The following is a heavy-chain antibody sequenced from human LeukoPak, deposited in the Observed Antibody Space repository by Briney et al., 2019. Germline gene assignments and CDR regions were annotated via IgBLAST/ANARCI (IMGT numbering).Heavy chain of an antibody. CDR3: AKDGAVAGNFDY. CDR2: ISGSGGTT. Sequence: TGGSLELSCAASGFPFSSYAMNWVRQAPGKGVEWVSGISGSGGTTYYADSVKGRFTISRDNSKNTLYLQMNSLRAEDTAVYYCAKDGAVAGNFDYWGQGTLVTVSS. D-gene: IGHD6-19*01. J-gene: IGHJ4*02. V-gene: IGHV3-23*01. CDR1: GFPFSSYA.